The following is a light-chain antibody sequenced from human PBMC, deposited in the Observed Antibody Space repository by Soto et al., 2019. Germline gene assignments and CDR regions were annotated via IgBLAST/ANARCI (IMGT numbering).Light chain of an antibody. CDR1: SSDVGSYDL. Sequence: QSALTQPAAVSGSPGQSITISCTGSSSDVGSYDLVSWYQQHPGKAPKLMIYEVTKRPSGVSNRFSGSKSGNTASLTISGLQAEDEADYYCSSYAGSTTVVVFGGGTKLTVL. CDR3: SSYAGSTTVVV. J-gene: IGLJ2*01. CDR2: EVT. V-gene: IGLV2-23*02.